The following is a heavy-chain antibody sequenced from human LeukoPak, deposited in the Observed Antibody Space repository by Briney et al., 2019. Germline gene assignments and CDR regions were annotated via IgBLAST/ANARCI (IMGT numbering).Heavy chain of an antibody. CDR3: VRQVRYCSGGTCYRHFDY. Sequence: SETLSLTCTVSGGSISSSSYYWGWIRQPPGKGLESIGIIYYSGTTYYNPSLKSRLTISVDTSNNQFSLKLSSVTAADTAVYYCVRQVRYCSGGTCYRHFDYLGQGTLVTVSS. CDR1: GGSISSSSYY. V-gene: IGHV4-39*01. J-gene: IGHJ4*02. D-gene: IGHD2-15*01. CDR2: IYYSGTT.